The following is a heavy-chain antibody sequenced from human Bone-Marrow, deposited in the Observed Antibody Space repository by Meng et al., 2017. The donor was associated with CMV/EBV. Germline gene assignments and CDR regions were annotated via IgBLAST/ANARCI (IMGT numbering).Heavy chain of an antibody. J-gene: IGHJ4*02. CDR1: GFTFSSYG. Sequence: QVQLVESGGGVVQPGRSLRLSCAASGFTFSSYGMHWVRQAPGKGLEWVAVISYDGSNKYYADSVKGRSTISRDNSKNTLYLQMNSLRAEDTAVYYCAKDYGGMWGQGTLVTVSS. D-gene: IGHD4-23*01. CDR2: ISYDGSNK. CDR3: AKDYGGM. V-gene: IGHV3-30*18.